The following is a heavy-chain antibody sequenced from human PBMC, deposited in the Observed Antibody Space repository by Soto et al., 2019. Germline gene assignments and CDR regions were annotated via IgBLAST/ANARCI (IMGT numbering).Heavy chain of an antibody. J-gene: IGHJ4*02. CDR1: GGSFSGYY. CDR3: ARDFEGQLGDY. V-gene: IGHV4-34*01. Sequence: SETLSLTCAVYGGSFSGYYWSWIRQPPGKGLEWIGEINHSGSTNYNPSLKSRVTISIDTSKNQFSLKLTSVTAADTAVYYCARDFEGQLGDYWGQGTLVTVS. D-gene: IGHD3-3*02. CDR2: INHSGST.